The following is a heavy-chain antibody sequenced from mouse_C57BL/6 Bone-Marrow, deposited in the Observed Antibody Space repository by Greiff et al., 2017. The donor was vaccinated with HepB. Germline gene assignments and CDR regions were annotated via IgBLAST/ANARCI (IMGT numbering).Heavy chain of an antibody. J-gene: IGHJ2*01. CDR1: GYTFTSYW. V-gene: IGHV1-72*01. Sequence: QVQLQQPGAELVKPGASVKLSCKASGYTFTSYWMHWVKQRPGRGLEWIGRIDPNSGGTNYNEKFKSKATLTVDKSSSTAYMQLSSLTSEDSAVYYGARNRDCGSPALYWGQGTTLTVSS. CDR2: IDPNSGGT. D-gene: IGHD1-1*01. CDR3: ARNRDCGSPALY.